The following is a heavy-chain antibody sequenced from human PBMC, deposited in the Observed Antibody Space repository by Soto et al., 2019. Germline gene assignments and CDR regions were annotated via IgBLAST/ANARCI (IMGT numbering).Heavy chain of an antibody. CDR3: ARGGSPLERLGSR. V-gene: IGHV1-46*01. D-gene: IGHD1-1*01. Sequence: QVQVVQSGAEVKKPGASVNISCKASGYKFTDYFVHWVRQAPGQGLEWMGLIKPSGGDTIYAQNFQGRLTMTRDTSTSTVYMELSSPKFEDTAVYYCARGGSPLERLGSRWGQGTLVSVSS. CDR2: IKPSGGDT. CDR1: GYKFTDYF. J-gene: IGHJ4*02.